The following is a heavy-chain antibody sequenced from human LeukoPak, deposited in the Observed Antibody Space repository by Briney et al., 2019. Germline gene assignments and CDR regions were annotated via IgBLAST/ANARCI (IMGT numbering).Heavy chain of an antibody. D-gene: IGHD1-26*01. Sequence: GGSLRLSCAASGFTFGTYAMSWVRQAPGKGLEWVSTISGSGGSTYYADPVKGRFTISRDNSKNTLYLQMNSLRAEDTAVYYCAKDYSGSYYALDYWGQGTLVTVSS. CDR3: AKDYSGSYYALDY. CDR1: GFTFGTYA. CDR2: ISGSGGST. J-gene: IGHJ4*02. V-gene: IGHV3-23*01.